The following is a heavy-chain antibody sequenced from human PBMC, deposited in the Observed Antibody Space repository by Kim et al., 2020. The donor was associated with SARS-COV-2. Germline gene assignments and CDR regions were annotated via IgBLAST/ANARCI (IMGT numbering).Heavy chain of an antibody. V-gene: IGHV3-48*01. CDR1: GFTFSAYD. CDR2: ISWSSTTT. CDR3: VKDGMRSGFDL. J-gene: IGHJ3*01. Sequence: GGSLRLFCVTSGFTFSAYDMNWVRQAPGKGLEWVSFISWSSTTTYYADSVEGRVTISRDNAKNTLYLHMNSLRVEDTAVYYCVKDGMRSGFDLWGQGTKV. D-gene: IGHD3-3*01.